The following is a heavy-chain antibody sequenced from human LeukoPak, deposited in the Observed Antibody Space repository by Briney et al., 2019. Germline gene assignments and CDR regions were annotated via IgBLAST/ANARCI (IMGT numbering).Heavy chain of an antibody. J-gene: IGHJ4*02. D-gene: IGHD6-19*01. CDR3: ARGYSSGWPKLYYFDY. CDR2: ISSSSSYI. Sequence: GGSLRVSCAASGLTFSSYSMTGVRQAQGKGLEWVSSISSSSSYIYYADSVKGRFTISRDNAKNSLYLQMNSLRAEDTAVYYCARGYSSGWPKLYYFDYWGQGTLVTVSS. CDR1: GLTFSSYS. V-gene: IGHV3-21*01.